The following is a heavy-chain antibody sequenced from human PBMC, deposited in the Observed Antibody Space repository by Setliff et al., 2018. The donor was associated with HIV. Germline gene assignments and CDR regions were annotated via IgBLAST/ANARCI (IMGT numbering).Heavy chain of an antibody. CDR3: ARDNYYDSSGIDY. D-gene: IGHD3-22*01. CDR1: GGSISSYY. CDR2: IFYSGST. J-gene: IGHJ4*02. V-gene: IGHV4-59*01. Sequence: PSETLSLTCTVSGGSISSYYWSWIRQPPGKGLEWIGYIFYSGSTNYNPSLKSRVTISVDTSKSQFSLKLSSVTAAVTAVYYCARDNYYDSSGIDYWGQGTLVTVSS.